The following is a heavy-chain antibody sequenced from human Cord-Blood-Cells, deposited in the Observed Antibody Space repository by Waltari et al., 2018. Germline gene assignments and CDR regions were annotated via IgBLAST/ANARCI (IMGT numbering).Heavy chain of an antibody. CDR1: GFTFSSYS. CDR3: ARDTSSSIAARSDY. D-gene: IGHD6-6*01. Sequence: EVQLVESGGGLVKPGGSLRLSCAASGFTFSSYSMNWVRQAPGKGLEWVSSISSSSSYIYYADSVKGRFTISRDNAKNSLYLQMNSLRAEDTAVYYCARDTSSSIAARSDYWGQGTLVTVSS. J-gene: IGHJ4*02. CDR2: ISSSSSYI. V-gene: IGHV3-21*01.